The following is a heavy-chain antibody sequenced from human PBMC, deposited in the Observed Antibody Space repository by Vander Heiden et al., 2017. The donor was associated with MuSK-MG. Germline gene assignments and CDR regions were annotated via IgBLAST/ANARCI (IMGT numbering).Heavy chain of an antibody. CDR3: ARHRREYDVVTGFFPGAFDV. J-gene: IGHJ3*01. Sequence: QLQMQESGPGLVKASETLSLTCAVSGGAISGSGYHWGWLRQSPGKGLEWIGSMFYTGTANYNPSLQSRVTISVGASKNDFSLSLKSLTASDTAVYYCARHRREYDVVTGFFPGAFDVWGQGTRVSVAS. CDR2: MFYTGTA. V-gene: IGHV4-39*02. CDR1: GGAISGSGYH. D-gene: IGHD3-9*01.